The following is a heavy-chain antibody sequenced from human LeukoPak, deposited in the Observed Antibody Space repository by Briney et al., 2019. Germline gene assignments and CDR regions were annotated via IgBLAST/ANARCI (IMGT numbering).Heavy chain of an antibody. CDR3: ARDLVAWNHAFDI. Sequence: SQTLSLTCTVSGGSISSGSYYWGWIRQPPGKGLEWIGSIYYSGSTYYNPSLKSRVTISVDRSKNQFSLKLSSVTAADTAVYYCARDLVAWNHAFDIWGQGTMVTVSS. CDR1: GGSISSGSYY. V-gene: IGHV4-39*07. J-gene: IGHJ3*02. D-gene: IGHD5-12*01. CDR2: IYYSGST.